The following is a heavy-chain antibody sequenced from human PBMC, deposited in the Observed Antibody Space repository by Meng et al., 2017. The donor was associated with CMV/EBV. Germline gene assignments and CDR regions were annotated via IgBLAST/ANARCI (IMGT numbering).Heavy chain of an antibody. CDR1: GFTFSSYA. D-gene: IGHD3-10*01. CDR3: ARDRGEADAFDI. J-gene: IGHJ3*02. V-gene: IGHV3-30*04. CDR2: ISYDGSNK. Sequence: GGSLRLSCAASGFTFSSYAMHWVRQAPGKGLEWVAVISYDGSNKYYADSVKGRFTISRDNSKNTLYLQMNSLRAEDTAVYYCARDRGEADAFDIWGQGTMVTV.